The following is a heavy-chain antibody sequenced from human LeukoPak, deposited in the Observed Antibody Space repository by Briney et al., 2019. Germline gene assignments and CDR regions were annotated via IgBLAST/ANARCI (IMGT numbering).Heavy chain of an antibody. CDR3: AAWGLQNY. CDR2: INLSGSAQ. V-gene: IGHV3-7*01. Sequence: GGSLRLSCSASGFAFSAYWMNWVRQAPGKGPEWVANINLSGSAQHYVDSVKGRCTLSRDNAKSSLYLQMNRLRVEDTAVYYCAAWGLQNYWGQGTLVTVSS. D-gene: IGHD1-26*01. CDR1: GFAFSAYW. J-gene: IGHJ4*02.